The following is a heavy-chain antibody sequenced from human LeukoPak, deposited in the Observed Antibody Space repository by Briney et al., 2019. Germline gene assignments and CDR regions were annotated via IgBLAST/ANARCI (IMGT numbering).Heavy chain of an antibody. CDR2: IKQDESEK. Sequence: GGSLRLSCAASGFTFGNYWMSWVRQAPGKGLEWVANIKQDESEKFYVDSVKGRFTISRDNAKNSLYLQMNSLRAEDTAVYYCARDPSGSDFDYWGQGTLVTVSS. D-gene: IGHD5-12*01. V-gene: IGHV3-7*01. J-gene: IGHJ4*02. CDR1: GFTFGNYW. CDR3: ARDPSGSDFDY.